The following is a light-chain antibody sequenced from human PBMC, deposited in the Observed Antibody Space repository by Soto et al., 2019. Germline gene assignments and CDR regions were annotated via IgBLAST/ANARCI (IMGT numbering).Light chain of an antibody. CDR3: QQRSNWPRT. CDR2: DAS. J-gene: IGKJ1*01. V-gene: IGKV3-11*01. Sequence: EIVLTQSPATLSLSPGDRATLSCRASQSVSSYLAWYQQKPGQAPRLLIYDASNRATRIPARFSGSGSGTDFNLNIRSLEPDDVAVYYCQQRSNWPRTFGQGTKVAIQ. CDR1: QSVSSY.